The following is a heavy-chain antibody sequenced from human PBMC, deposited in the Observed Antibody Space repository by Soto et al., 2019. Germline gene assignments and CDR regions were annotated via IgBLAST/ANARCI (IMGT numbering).Heavy chain of an antibody. J-gene: IGHJ6*02. D-gene: IGHD3-10*01. Sequence: GESLKISCKTSGYSFTSYWIGWVRQMPGKGLEWMGLIYPGVSDSRYSPTFEGQVAFSVDKSINTAADTAVYYCARHNGPLYVGYYYDMDVWGQGTTVTVSS. CDR3: GYYYDMDV. V-gene: IGHV5-51*01. CDR2: IYPGVSDS. CDR1: GYSFTSYW.